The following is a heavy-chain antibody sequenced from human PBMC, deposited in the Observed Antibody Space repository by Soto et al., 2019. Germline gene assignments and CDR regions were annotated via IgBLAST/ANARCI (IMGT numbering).Heavy chain of an antibody. CDR2: IPSTSIPI. D-gene: IGHD3-22*01. Sequence: GGSLRLSCAASGFTFSTYNMVWVRQAPGKGLEWLSYIPSTSIPIYYANSVKGRFTISRDNAKNSLYLQMNSLRAEDTAVYYCARYYDSSGPDLWGRGTLVTVSS. CDR1: GFTFSTYN. J-gene: IGHJ2*01. CDR3: ARYYDSSGPDL. V-gene: IGHV3-48*01.